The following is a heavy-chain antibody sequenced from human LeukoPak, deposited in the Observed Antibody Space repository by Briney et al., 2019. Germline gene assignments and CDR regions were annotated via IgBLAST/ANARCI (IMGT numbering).Heavy chain of an antibody. CDR2: MNPNSGNT. CDR3: ARGTLELHYYYMDV. J-gene: IGHJ6*03. D-gene: IGHD1-7*01. CDR1: GYTFTSYD. Sequence: GASVKVSCKASGYTFTSYDISWVRQATGQGLEWMGWMNPNSGNTGYAQKFQGRVTMTRNTSISTAYMELSSLRSEDTAVYYCARGTLELHYYYMDVWGKGTTVTVSS. V-gene: IGHV1-8*01.